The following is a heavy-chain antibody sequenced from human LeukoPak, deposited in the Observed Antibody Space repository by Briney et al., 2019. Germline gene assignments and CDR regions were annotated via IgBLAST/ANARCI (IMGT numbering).Heavy chain of an antibody. V-gene: IGHV4-34*01. J-gene: IGHJ4*02. D-gene: IGHD3-22*01. Sequence: SETLSLTCAVYGGSFSGYYWSWIRQPPGKGLEWIGEINHSGSTNYNPSLKSRVTISVDTSKNQFSLKLSSVTAADTAVYYCAHDSSGYYGVDYWGQGTLVTVSS. CDR3: AHDSSGYYGVDY. CDR1: GGSFSGYY. CDR2: INHSGST.